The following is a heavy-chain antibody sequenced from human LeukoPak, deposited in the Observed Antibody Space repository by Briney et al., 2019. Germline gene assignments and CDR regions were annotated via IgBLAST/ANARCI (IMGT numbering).Heavy chain of an antibody. Sequence: SETLSLTCAVSGGSISSGYYYWSWIRQPAGKGLEWIGRIYTSGSTNYNPSLKSRVTISVDTSKNQFSLKLTSVTAADTAVYYCARSYDSSLWYFDYWGQGTLVTVSS. J-gene: IGHJ4*02. CDR3: ARSYDSSLWYFDY. CDR2: IYTSGST. D-gene: IGHD3-22*01. V-gene: IGHV4-61*02. CDR1: GGSISSGYYY.